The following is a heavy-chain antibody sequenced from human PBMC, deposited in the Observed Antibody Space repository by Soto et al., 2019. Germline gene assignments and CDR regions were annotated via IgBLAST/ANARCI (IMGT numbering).Heavy chain of an antibody. CDR1: GFTFNNYA. Sequence: EVQLLESGGGLVQPGGSLRLSCVASGFTFNNYAMSWVRQAPGKGPAWVSGISASGGGTFYADSVQGRFIISRDNARSTLYLHMSDLRAEDTALYYCAKERSCPEGHCYLDYWCQGILITVSS. CDR3: AKERSCPEGHCYLDY. J-gene: IGHJ4*02. CDR2: ISASGGGT. D-gene: IGHD3-16*02. V-gene: IGHV3-23*01.